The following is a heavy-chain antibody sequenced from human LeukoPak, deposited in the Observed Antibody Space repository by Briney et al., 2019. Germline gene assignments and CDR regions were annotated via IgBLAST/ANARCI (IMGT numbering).Heavy chain of an antibody. CDR3: ARGHYCDSSGYLDY. D-gene: IGHD3-22*01. CDR1: GGTFSSYT. CDR2: IIPILGIA. V-gene: IGHV1-69*02. Sequence: SVKVSCKASGGTFSSYTISWVRQAPGQGLEWMGRIIPILGIANYAQKFQGRVTITADKPTSTAYMELSSLRSEDTAVYYCARGHYCDSSGYLDYWGQGTLVTVSS. J-gene: IGHJ4*02.